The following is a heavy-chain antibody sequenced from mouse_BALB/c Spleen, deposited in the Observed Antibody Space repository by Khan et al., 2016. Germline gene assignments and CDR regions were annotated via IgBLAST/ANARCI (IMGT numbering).Heavy chain of an antibody. CDR2: INSGGST. Sequence: EVELVESGGGLVKPGGSLKLSCAASGFTFNSYAMSWVRQTPEKRLEWVAIINSGGSTYYPDSVKGRFTISRDNARNILYLQMSSLRSEDTAMYYCARDYYGSSDLAWFAYWGLGILVTVSA. D-gene: IGHD1-1*01. CDR3: ARDYYGSSDLAWFAY. V-gene: IGHV5-6-5*01. J-gene: IGHJ3*01. CDR1: GFTFNSYA.